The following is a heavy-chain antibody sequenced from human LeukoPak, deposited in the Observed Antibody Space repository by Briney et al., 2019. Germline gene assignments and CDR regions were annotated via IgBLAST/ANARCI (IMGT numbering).Heavy chain of an antibody. CDR1: GFTVSSNY. V-gene: IGHV3-53*05. Sequence: GGSLRLSCAASGFTVSSNYMSWVRQAPGKGLEWVSVIYSGGSTYYADSVKGRFTISRDNSKNTLYLQMNSLRAEDTAVYYCARDPMKGYCSSTSCFFFDYWGQGTLVTVSS. CDR2: IYSGGST. D-gene: IGHD2-2*01. CDR3: ARDPMKGYCSSTSCFFFDY. J-gene: IGHJ4*02.